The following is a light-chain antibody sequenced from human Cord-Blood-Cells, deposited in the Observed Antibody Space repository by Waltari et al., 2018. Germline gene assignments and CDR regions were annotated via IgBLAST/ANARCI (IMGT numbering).Light chain of an antibody. CDR3: YSTDSSALWV. Sequence: SYELTQPPSVSVSPGQTARITCSGDALPKKYAYWYQQKSGQAPVLVIYEDSKRPSGIPERFSGSSSGTMATLTISGAQVEDEADYYGYSTDSSALWVFGGGTKLTVL. CDR2: EDS. CDR1: ALPKKY. J-gene: IGLJ3*02. V-gene: IGLV3-10*01.